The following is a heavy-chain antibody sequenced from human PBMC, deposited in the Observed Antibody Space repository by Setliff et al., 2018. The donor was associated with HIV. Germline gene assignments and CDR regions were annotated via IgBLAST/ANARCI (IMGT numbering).Heavy chain of an antibody. V-gene: IGHV3-23*01. CDR2: ITASGGKT. CDR3: AKLRHDFLIDS. CDR1: GITFSSYA. D-gene: IGHD3-3*01. Sequence: GGSLRLSCAAAGITFSSYAMTWVRQAPGKGLQWVSSITASGGKTYYADSMKGRFTISRDNSENTLYLQMRNLRVDDTAVYYCAKLRHDFLIDSWGQGTLVTVSS. J-gene: IGHJ4*02.